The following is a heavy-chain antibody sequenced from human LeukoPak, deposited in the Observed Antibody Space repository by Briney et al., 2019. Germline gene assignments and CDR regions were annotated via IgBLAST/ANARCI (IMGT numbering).Heavy chain of an antibody. J-gene: IGHJ4*02. CDR2: IYHSGST. CDR1: GGSISSSNW. Sequence: SETLSLTCAVSGGSISSSNWWSWVRQPPGKGLEWIGEIYHSGSTNYNPSLKSRVTISVDKSKNQFSLKLSSVTAADTAVYYCARDTSGYDLGNFDYWGQGTLVTVSS. CDR3: ARDTSGYDLGNFDY. D-gene: IGHD5-12*01. V-gene: IGHV4-4*02.